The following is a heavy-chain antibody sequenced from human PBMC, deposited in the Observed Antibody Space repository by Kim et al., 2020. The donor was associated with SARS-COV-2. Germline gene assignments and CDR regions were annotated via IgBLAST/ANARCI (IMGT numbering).Heavy chain of an antibody. D-gene: IGHD6-19*01. CDR2: LYMGGRA. J-gene: IGHJ5*02. CDR3: TRSHAVAGTGNWFDP. V-gene: IGHV3-53*01. Sequence: GGSLRLSCSASGITVSNNYLNWVRQAPGKGLEWVSVLYMGGRADYADSVKGRFTMSSDTSKNTVYLQMNSLRVADTAVYYCTRSHAVAGTGNWFDPWGQGTLVTVSS. CDR1: GITVSNNY.